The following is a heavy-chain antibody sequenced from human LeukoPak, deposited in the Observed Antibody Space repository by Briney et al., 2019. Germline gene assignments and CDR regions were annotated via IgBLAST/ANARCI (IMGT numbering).Heavy chain of an antibody. D-gene: IGHD3-16*02. CDR3: AKDIHWVITFGGVIVRFQRYDAFDI. CDR1: GFTFSSYS. Sequence: KPGGSLRLSCAASGFTFSSYSMNWVRQAPGKGLEWVSSISSRSTYIYHADSVKGRFTISRDNSKNTLYLQMNSLRAEDTAVYYCAKDIHWVITFGGVIVRFQRYDAFDIWGQGTMVTVSS. J-gene: IGHJ3*02. V-gene: IGHV3-21*04. CDR2: ISSRSTYI.